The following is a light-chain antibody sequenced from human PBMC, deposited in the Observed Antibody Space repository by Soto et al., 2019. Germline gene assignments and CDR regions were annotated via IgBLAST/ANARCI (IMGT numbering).Light chain of an antibody. V-gene: IGLV2-14*01. CDR3: SSYTSNSTCV. CDR2: DVS. J-gene: IGLJ1*01. Sequence: QSALTQPASVSGSPGQSITISCTGTSSDVGVYNYVSWYQQHPGKAPKLMIYDVSNRPSGVSNRFSGSKSGNTASLTISGLQAEDEADYYCSSYTSNSTCVFGTGTKV. CDR1: SSDVGVYNY.